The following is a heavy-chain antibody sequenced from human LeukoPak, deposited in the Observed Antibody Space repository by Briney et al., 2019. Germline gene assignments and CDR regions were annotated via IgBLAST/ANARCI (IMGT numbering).Heavy chain of an antibody. CDR3: ARDTGYSSGWYGDYYYYMDV. CDR1: GYTFTSYV. J-gene: IGHJ6*03. D-gene: IGHD6-19*01. V-gene: IGHV1-18*01. CDR2: ISAYNGNT. Sequence: ASVKVSCKASGYTFTSYVISWVRQAPGQGLEWMGWISAYNGNTNYAQKLQGRVTMTTDTSTSTAYMELRSLRSDDTAVYYCARDTGYSSGWYGDYYYYMDVWGKGTTVTVSS.